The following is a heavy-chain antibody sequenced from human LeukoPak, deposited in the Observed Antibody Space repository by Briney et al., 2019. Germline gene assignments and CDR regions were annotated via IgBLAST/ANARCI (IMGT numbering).Heavy chain of an antibody. CDR2: ISYDGSNK. Sequence: PGGSLRLSCAASGFTFSSYAMHWVRQAPGKGLEWVAVISYDGSNKYYADSVKGRFTISRDNSKNTLYLQMNSLKASDTTMYYCARLGGYSGRLDYWGQGTLVTVSS. D-gene: IGHD5-12*01. CDR1: GFTFSSYA. V-gene: IGHV3-30-3*01. CDR3: ARLGGYSGRLDY. J-gene: IGHJ4*02.